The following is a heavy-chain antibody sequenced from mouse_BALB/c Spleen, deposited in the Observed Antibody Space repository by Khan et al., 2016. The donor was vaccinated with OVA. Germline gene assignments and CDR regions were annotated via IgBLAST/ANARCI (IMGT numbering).Heavy chain of an antibody. D-gene: IGHD3-2*02. CDR1: GYTFTDFL. V-gene: IGHV1-77*01. J-gene: IGHJ3*01. Sequence: QVQLKQSGPELVKPGASVKMSCKASGYTFTDFLISWLKQRPGQGLEWIGEIYPGSGYIYYNEKFKGKATLTSDKSSNTAYMQLTSLTSEDSAYYFCARAGYGGFAHWGQGTLVTVSA. CDR3: ARAGYGGFAH. CDR2: IYPGSGYI.